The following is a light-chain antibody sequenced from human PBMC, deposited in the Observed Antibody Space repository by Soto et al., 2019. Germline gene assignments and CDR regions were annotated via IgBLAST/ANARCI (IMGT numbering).Light chain of an antibody. V-gene: IGLV2-14*01. Sequence: QSVLTQPASVSGSPGQSITISCTGTSSDVGGYNYVSWYQQHPVKAPKLMIYDVSHRPSGVSNRFSGSKSGNTASLTIYGRQAEDEADYYGSSYTSSSTVVVGGGTKLTVL. CDR1: SSDVGGYNY. CDR2: DVS. J-gene: IGLJ2*01. CDR3: SSYTSSSTVV.